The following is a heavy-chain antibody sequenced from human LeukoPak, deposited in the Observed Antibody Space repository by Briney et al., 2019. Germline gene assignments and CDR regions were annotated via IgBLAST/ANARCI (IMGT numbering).Heavy chain of an antibody. D-gene: IGHD2-2*02. J-gene: IGHJ5*02. Sequence: SETLSLTCTVSGASISSGDHYWSWIRQPPGKGLEWIGYIYYSGSTYYNPSLKSRVTISVDTSKNQFSLKLSSVTAADTAVYYCARDHPYCSSTSCYTRRDNWFDPWGQGTLVTVSS. CDR2: IYYSGST. CDR3: ARDHPYCSSTSCYTRRDNWFDP. CDR1: GASISSGDHY. V-gene: IGHV4-30-4*01.